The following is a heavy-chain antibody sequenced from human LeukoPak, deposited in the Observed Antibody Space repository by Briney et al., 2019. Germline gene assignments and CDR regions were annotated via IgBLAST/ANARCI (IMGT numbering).Heavy chain of an antibody. CDR1: GDSVSNNGAA. D-gene: IGHD5-12*01. V-gene: IGHV6-1*01. CDR2: TYYRSKWYY. Sequence: SQTLSLTCAISGDSVSNNGAAWNWIRQSPSRGLEWLGRTYYRSKWYYDYGLSVQSRINIKPDTSKNQFSLKLSSVSAADTAVYYCARLVRRLQRLNIGRDSDYATGYYLDSWGQGTLVTVSS. J-gene: IGHJ4*02. CDR3: ARLVRRLQRLNIGRDSDYATGYYLDS.